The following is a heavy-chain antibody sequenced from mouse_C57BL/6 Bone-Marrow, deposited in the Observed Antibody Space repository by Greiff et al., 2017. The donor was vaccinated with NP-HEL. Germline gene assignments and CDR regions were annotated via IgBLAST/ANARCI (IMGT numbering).Heavy chain of an antibody. CDR2: INPYNGGT. J-gene: IGHJ3*01. V-gene: IGHV1-19*01. CDR1: GYTFTDYY. CDR3: ARSMGYGTFAY. Sequence: EVQLQQSGPVLVKPGASVKMSCKASGYTFTDYYMNWVKQSHGKSLEWIGVINPYNGGTSYNQKFKGKATLTVDKSSSTAYMELNSLTSEDSAVYYCARSMGYGTFAYWGQGTLVTVSA. D-gene: IGHD2-10*02.